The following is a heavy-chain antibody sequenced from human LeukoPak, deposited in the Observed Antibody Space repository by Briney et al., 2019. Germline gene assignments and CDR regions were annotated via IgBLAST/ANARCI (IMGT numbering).Heavy chain of an antibody. V-gene: IGHV3-23*01. CDR1: GFTFSSYA. J-gene: IGHJ4*02. Sequence: PGRSLRLSCAASGFTFSSYAMTWVRQTPGRGLEWVSAISGSGGGTYYADSVKGRFTISRDNSKNTLYLQMNSLRAEDTAVYYCAKERSFGTWLGDYWGQGTLVTVSS. CDR3: AKERSFGTWLGDY. CDR2: ISGSGGGT. D-gene: IGHD2/OR15-2a*01.